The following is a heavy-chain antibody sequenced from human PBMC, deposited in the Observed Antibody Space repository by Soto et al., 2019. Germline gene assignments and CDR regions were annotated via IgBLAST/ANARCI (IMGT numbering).Heavy chain of an antibody. V-gene: IGHV1-18*01. J-gene: IGHJ5*02. CDR3: ARCRGYYDSSGYYYKWFDP. Sequence: ASVKVSCKASGYTFTSYGISWVRQAPGQGLEWMGWISAYNGNTNYAQKLQGRVTMTTDTSTSTAYMELRSLRSDDTAVYYCARCRGYYDSSGYYYKWFDPWGQGTLVTVS. CDR2: ISAYNGNT. D-gene: IGHD3-22*01. CDR1: GYTFTSYG.